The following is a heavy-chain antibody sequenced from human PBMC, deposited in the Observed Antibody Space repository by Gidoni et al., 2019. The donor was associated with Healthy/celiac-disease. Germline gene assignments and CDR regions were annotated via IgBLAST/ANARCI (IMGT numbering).Heavy chain of an antibody. CDR3: ARGRESSGWPLRY. Sequence: QVQLQESGPGLVMPSQTLSLTCTVSGGSISSGGYSWSWIRQHPGKGLEWIGYIYYSGSTYYNPSRKSRVTISVDTSKNQFSLKLSSVTAADTAVYYCARGRESSGWPLRYWGQGTLVTVSS. V-gene: IGHV4-31*03. J-gene: IGHJ4*02. CDR1: GGSISSGGYS. D-gene: IGHD6-19*01. CDR2: IYYSGST.